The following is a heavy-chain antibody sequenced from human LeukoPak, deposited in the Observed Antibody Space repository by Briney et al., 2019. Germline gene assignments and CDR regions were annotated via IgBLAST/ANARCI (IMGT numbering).Heavy chain of an antibody. D-gene: IGHD6-13*01. CDR2: IYHSGST. CDR1: GYSISSGYY. Sequence: SSETLSLTCTVSGYSISSGYYWGWIRQPPGKGLEWIGSIYHSGSTYYNPSLKSRVTISVDTSKNQFSLKLSSVTAADTAVYYCARVYSSSWYYYYYYMDVWGKGTTVTISS. V-gene: IGHV4-38-2*02. J-gene: IGHJ6*03. CDR3: ARVYSSSWYYYYYYMDV.